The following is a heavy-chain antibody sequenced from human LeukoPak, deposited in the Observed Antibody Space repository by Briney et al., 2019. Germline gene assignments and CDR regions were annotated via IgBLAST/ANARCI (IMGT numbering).Heavy chain of an antibody. V-gene: IGHV1-69*01. CDR2: IIPIFGTA. CDR3: ARHNCSSTSCYDYWYFDL. D-gene: IGHD2-2*01. J-gene: IGHJ2*01. Sequence: SVKVSCKASGGTFSSYAISWVRQAPGQGLEWMGGIIPIFGTANYAQKFQGRVTITADESTSTAYMELSSLRSEDTAVYYCARHNCSSTSCYDYWYFDLWGRGTLVTVSS. CDR1: GGTFSSYA.